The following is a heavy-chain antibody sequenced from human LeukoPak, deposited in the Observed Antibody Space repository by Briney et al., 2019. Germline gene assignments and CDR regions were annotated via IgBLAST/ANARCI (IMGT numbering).Heavy chain of an antibody. CDR1: GFTFSSYA. Sequence: PGGSLRLSCAASGFTFSSYAMHWVRQAPGKGLEWVAVISYDGSNKYYADSVKGRFTISRDNSKNTLYLQMNSLRAEDTAVYYCARDRKTFREGLPDYWGQGTLVTVSS. CDR2: ISYDGSNK. J-gene: IGHJ4*02. V-gene: IGHV3-30-3*01. D-gene: IGHD3-10*01. CDR3: ARDRKTFREGLPDY.